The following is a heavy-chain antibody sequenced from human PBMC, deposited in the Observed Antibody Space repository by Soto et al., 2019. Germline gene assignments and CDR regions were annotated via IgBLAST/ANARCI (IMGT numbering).Heavy chain of an antibody. CDR3: AREETDGMDV. Sequence: SETLSLTCTVSGGSISSGDYYWSWIRQPPGKGLEWIGYIYHSGSTYYNPSLKSRVTISVDRSKNQFSLKLSSVTAADTAVYYCAREETDGMDVWGQGTTVTVSS. CDR1: GGSISSGDYY. V-gene: IGHV4-30-2*01. CDR2: IYHSGST. J-gene: IGHJ6*02.